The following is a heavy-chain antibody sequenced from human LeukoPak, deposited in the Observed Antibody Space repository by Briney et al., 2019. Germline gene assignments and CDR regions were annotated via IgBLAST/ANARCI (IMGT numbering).Heavy chain of an antibody. J-gene: IGHJ3*02. CDR2: INCNSAGT. CDR1: GYTFTGYY. V-gene: IGHV1-2*06. CDR3: AVQTMVANTKGDAFDM. D-gene: IGHD2-15*01. Sequence: GASVKVSCKASGYTFTGYYMHWERQAPGQGLEWVGRINCNSAGTNYAQKFRGRVTMTRDTSISTVYMELSSLRSDDTAVYYCAVQTMVANTKGDAFDMWGQGTTVIVSS.